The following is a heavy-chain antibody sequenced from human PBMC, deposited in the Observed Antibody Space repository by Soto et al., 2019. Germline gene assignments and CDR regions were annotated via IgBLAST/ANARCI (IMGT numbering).Heavy chain of an antibody. CDR3: AHIHSSGWSMYYFDY. CDR1: GFSLSTSGVG. D-gene: IGHD6-19*01. J-gene: IGHJ4*02. Sequence: QITLKESGPTLVKPTQTLTLTCTFSGFSLSTSGVGVGWIRQPPGKALEWLALIYWDDDKRYSPSLKSRLTITKDTSKNQVVLTMTNMDPVDTATYYCAHIHSSGWSMYYFDYWGQGTLVTVSS. CDR2: IYWDDDK. V-gene: IGHV2-5*02.